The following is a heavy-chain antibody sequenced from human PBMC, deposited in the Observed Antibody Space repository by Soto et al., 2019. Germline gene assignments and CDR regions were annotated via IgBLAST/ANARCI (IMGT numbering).Heavy chain of an antibody. J-gene: IGHJ6*02. CDR2: ISGSGGST. CDR3: AKRAEGVTLSRYGMDV. Sequence: GGSLRLSCAASGFTFSSYAMSWVRRAPGKGLEWVSAISGSGGSTYYADSVKGRVPMSRDNSKNTLYLHMNSLRAEDTAVYYCAKRAEGVTLSRYGMDVWGQGTMVTVSS. CDR1: GFTFSSYA. V-gene: IGHV3-23*01. D-gene: IGHD2-2*01.